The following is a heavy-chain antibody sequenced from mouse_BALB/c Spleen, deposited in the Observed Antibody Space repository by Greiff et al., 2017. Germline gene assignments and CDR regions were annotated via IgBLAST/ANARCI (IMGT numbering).Heavy chain of an antibody. CDR3: ASRITAVVADY. Sequence: QVQLKQSGAELVRPGTSVKISCKASGYTFTNYWLGWVKQRPGHGLEWIGDIYPGGGYTNYNEKFKGKATLTADTSSSTAYMQLSSLTSEDSAVYFCASRITAVVADYWGQGTTLTVSS. J-gene: IGHJ2*01. CDR2: IYPGGGYT. V-gene: IGHV1-63*02. CDR1: GYTFTNYW. D-gene: IGHD1-1*01.